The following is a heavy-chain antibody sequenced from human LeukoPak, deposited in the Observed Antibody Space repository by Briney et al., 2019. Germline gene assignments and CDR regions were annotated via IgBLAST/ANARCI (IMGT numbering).Heavy chain of an antibody. Sequence: GGSLRLSCAASGFTFSSYSMNWVRQAPGKGLEWVSSISSSSYIYYADSVKGRFTNSRDNAKNSLYLQMNSLRAEDTAVYYCARDDWNDRDFDYWGQGTLVTVSS. V-gene: IGHV3-21*01. D-gene: IGHD1-1*01. J-gene: IGHJ4*02. CDR1: GFTFSSYS. CDR2: ISSSSYI. CDR3: ARDDWNDRDFDY.